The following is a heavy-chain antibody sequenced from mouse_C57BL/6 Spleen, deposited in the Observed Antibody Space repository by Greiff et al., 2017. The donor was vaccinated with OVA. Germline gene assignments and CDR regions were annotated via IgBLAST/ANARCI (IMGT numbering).Heavy chain of an antibody. CDR1: GYTFTSYG. J-gene: IGHJ3*01. CDR3: ARSGGLTFFAY. CDR2: IYPRSGNT. Sequence: VMLVESGAELARPGASVKLSCKASGYTFTSYGISWVKQRTGQGLEWIGEIYPRSGNTYYNEKFKGKATLTADKSSSTAYMELRSLTSEDSAVYFCARSGGLTFFAYWGQGTLVTVSA. D-gene: IGHD2-4*01. V-gene: IGHV1-81*01.